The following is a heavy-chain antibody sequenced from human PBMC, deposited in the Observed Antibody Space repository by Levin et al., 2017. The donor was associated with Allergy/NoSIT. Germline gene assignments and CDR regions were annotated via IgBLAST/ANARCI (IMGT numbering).Heavy chain of an antibody. CDR3: AREGLTYYDILTGYYYYYYMDV. CDR1: GFTFSSYS. D-gene: IGHD3-9*01. CDR2: ISSSSSTI. Sequence: PGGSLRLSCAASGFTFSSYSMNWVRQAPGKGLEWVSYISSSSSTIYYADSVKGRFTISRDNAKNSLYLQMNSLRDEDTAVYYCAREGLTYYDILTGYYYYYYMDVWGKGTTVTVSS. J-gene: IGHJ6*03. V-gene: IGHV3-48*02.